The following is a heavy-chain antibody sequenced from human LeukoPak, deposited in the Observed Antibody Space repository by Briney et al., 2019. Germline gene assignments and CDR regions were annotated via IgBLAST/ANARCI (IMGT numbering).Heavy chain of an antibody. V-gene: IGHV4-34*01. J-gene: IGHJ6*03. CDR3: ARRGSSSFYYYCYMDV. Sequence: TSETLSLTCAVYGGSFSGYYWTWIRQPPGKGLEWIGEINHSGSTNYNPSLKSRVTISVDTSKNQFSLKLSSVTAADTAVYYCARRGSSSFYYYCYMDVWGKGTPVTVSS. D-gene: IGHD6-13*01. CDR1: GGSFSGYY. CDR2: INHSGST.